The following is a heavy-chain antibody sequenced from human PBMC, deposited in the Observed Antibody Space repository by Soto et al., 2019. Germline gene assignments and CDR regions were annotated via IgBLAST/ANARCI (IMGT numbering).Heavy chain of an antibody. CDR2: ISGSGGST. CDR3: AKEGRWLQFCAVLFDY. D-gene: IGHD5-12*01. CDR1: GFTFSSYA. J-gene: IGHJ4*02. V-gene: IGHV3-23*01. Sequence: QPGGSLRLSCAASGFTFSSYAMSWVRQAPGKGLEWVSAISGSGGSTYYADSVKGRFTISRDNSKTTLYLQMNSLRAEDTAVYYCAKEGRWLQFCAVLFDYWGQGTLATVSS.